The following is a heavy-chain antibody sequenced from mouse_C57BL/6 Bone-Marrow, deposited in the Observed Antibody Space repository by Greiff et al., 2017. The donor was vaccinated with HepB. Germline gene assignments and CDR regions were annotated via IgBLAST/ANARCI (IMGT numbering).Heavy chain of an antibody. D-gene: IGHD3-2*02. CDR3: ARQRQLRLLMDY. CDR2: INSDGGST. CDR1: EYEFPSHD. V-gene: IGHV5-2*01. J-gene: IGHJ4*01. Sequence: DVMLVESGGGLVQPGESLKLSCESNEYEFPSHDMSWVRKTPEKRLELVAAINSDGGSTYYPDTMERRFIISRDNTKKTLYLQMSSLRSEDTALYYCARQRQLRLLMDYWGQGTSVTVSS.